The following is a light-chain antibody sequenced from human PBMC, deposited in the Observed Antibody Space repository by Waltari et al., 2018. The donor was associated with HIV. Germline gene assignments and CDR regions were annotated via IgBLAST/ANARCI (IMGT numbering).Light chain of an antibody. CDR3: QQYNSFPYT. V-gene: IGKV1-5*03. Sequence: DIQMTQSSSTLSASVGDRVTITCRASQSISTWLAWYQQKSGKAPKVLIYKASSLESGVPSRFSGSGSGTEFTLTISSLQPDDFATYYCQQYNSFPYTFGQGTKLEIK. CDR2: KAS. CDR1: QSISTW. J-gene: IGKJ2*01.